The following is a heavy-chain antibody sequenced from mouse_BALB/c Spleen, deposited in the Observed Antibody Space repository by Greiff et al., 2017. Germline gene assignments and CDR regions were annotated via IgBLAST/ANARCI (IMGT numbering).Heavy chain of an antibody. CDR2: IWGDGST. J-gene: IGHJ4*01. CDR3: ARTVRRDAMDY. Sequence: VKLMESGPGLVAPSQSLSITCTVSGFSLTGYGVNWVRQPPGKGLEWLGMIWGDGSTDYNSALKSRLSISKDNSKSQVFLKMNSLQTDDTARYYGARTVRRDAMDYWGQGTSVTVSS. CDR1: GFSLTGYG. V-gene: IGHV2-6-7*01. D-gene: IGHD2-14*01.